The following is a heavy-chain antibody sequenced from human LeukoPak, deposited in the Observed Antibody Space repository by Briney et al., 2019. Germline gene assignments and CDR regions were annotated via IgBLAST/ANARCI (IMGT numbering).Heavy chain of an antibody. V-gene: IGHV4-4*07. CDR1: GGSISSYY. CDR3: ARDLLSGYTSGWFY. J-gene: IGHJ4*02. CDR2: IYTSGST. D-gene: IGHD6-19*01. Sequence: SETLSLTCTVSGGSISSYYWSWIRQPAGKGLEWIGRIYTSGSTNYNPSLKSRVTISVDTSKNQFSLKLSSVTAADTAVYYCARDLLSGYTSGWFYWGQGTLVTVSS.